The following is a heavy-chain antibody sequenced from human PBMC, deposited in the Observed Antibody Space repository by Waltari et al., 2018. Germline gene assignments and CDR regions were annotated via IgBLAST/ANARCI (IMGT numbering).Heavy chain of an antibody. Sequence: QVQLQQWGAGLLKPSETLSLTCAVYGGSFSGYYWSWIRQPPGKGLEWIGEINHSGSTNYNPSLKSRVTIAVDTSKNQFSLKLSSVTAADTAVYYCAREELERFDAFDIWGQGTMVTVSS. J-gene: IGHJ3*02. CDR1: GGSFSGYY. CDR3: AREELERFDAFDI. D-gene: IGHD1-1*01. V-gene: IGHV4-34*01. CDR2: INHSGST.